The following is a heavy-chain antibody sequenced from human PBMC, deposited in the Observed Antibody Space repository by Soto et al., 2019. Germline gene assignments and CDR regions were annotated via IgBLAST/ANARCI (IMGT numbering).Heavy chain of an antibody. CDR2: IYPGDSDT. Sequence: GESLKISCKGSGYSFTSYWIGWVRQMPGKGLEWMGIIYPGDSDTRYSPSFQGQVTISADKSISTAYLQWSSLKASDTAMYYCARQAEYCSSTSCYGDYYYYYMDVWGKGTTVTVSS. CDR3: ARQAEYCSSTSCYGDYYYYYMDV. D-gene: IGHD2-2*01. J-gene: IGHJ6*03. CDR1: GYSFTSYW. V-gene: IGHV5-51*01.